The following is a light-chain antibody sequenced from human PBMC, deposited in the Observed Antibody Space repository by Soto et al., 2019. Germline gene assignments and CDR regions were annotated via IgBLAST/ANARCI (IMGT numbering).Light chain of an antibody. Sequence: RTQPASVSGSPGQSITISCTGTSSDVGGYYYVSWYQHHPGKAPKLMIYQVSNRPSGVSNRFSGSKSGNTASLTISGLQAEDEADYYCSSYTSSNTFYVFGTGTNVTVL. CDR1: SSDVGGYYY. V-gene: IGLV2-14*01. J-gene: IGLJ1*01. CDR2: QVS. CDR3: SSYTSSNTFYV.